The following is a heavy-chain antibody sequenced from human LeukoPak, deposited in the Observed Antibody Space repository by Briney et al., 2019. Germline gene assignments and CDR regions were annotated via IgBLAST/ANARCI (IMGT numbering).Heavy chain of an antibody. D-gene: IGHD3-10*01. CDR2: IDPKSGGT. V-gene: IGHV1-2*02. J-gene: IGHJ4*02. Sequence: ASVKVSFTTSGYTFTVYHMHWVRQAPGQGLELMGCIDPKSGGTSYAQKFQGRVTVTRDTSISTAYMELSRLRSDDTAVYYCACWRGYVSCWSGPFDYWSQGTLVTVSS. CDR3: ACWRGYVSCWSGPFDY. CDR1: GYTFTVYH.